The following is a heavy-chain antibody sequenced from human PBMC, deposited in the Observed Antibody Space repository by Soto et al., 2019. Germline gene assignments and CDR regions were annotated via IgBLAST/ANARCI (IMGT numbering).Heavy chain of an antibody. Sequence: PGGSLIRSCAASGFTSSSYAISWVRQAPGKGLEWVSAISGSGGSTYYADSVKGRFTISRDNSKNTLYLQMNSLRAEDTAVYYCAKFQTLDYGDNFDYWGQGTLVTVSS. CDR3: AKFQTLDYGDNFDY. CDR1: GFTSSSYA. CDR2: ISGSGGST. V-gene: IGHV3-23*01. J-gene: IGHJ4*02. D-gene: IGHD4-17*01.